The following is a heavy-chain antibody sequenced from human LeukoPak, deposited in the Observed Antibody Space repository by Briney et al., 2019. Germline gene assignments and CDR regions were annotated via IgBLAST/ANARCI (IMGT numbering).Heavy chain of an antibody. V-gene: IGHV1-18*01. Sequence: ASVKVSCKASGYTFTSYGISWVRQAPGQGLEWMGWISAYNGNTNYAQKLQGRVTMTTDTSTSTAYMELRSLRSDDTAVYYCAREGRSGIAARLFDYWGQGTLVTVSS. J-gene: IGHJ4*02. D-gene: IGHD6-6*01. CDR2: ISAYNGNT. CDR1: GYTFTSYG. CDR3: AREGRSGIAARLFDY.